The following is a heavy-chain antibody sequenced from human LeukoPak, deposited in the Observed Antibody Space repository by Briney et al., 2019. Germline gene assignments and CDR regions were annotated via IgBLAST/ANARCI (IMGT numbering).Heavy chain of an antibody. Sequence: PGGSLRLSCAASGFTFTSYAMSWVRQAPGKRLEWDSGITGSGVDTYHADSVKGRFTISRDNSKNTLYLQMNSLRAEDTAVYYCAKAPAGYCSGAICYPFDYWGQGTLVSVSS. D-gene: IGHD2-15*01. V-gene: IGHV3-23*01. CDR2: ITGSGVDT. CDR1: GFTFTSYA. J-gene: IGHJ4*02. CDR3: AKAPAGYCSGAICYPFDY.